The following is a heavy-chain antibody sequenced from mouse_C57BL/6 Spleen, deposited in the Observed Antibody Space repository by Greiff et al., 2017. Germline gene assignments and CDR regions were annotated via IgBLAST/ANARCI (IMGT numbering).Heavy chain of an antibody. Sequence: EVKLMESGGGLVKPGGSLKLSCAASGFTFSSYTMSWVRQTPEKRLEWVATISGGGGNTYYPDSVKGRFTISRDNAKNTLYPQMSSLRSEDTAVYYCARRAYFDGWGTGTTVTVSA. V-gene: IGHV5-9*04. J-gene: IGHJ1*03. CDR2: ISGGGGNT. CDR1: GFTFSSYT. CDR3: ARRAYFDG.